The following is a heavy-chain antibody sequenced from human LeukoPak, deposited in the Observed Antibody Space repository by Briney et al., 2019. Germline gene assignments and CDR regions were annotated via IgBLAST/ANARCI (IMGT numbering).Heavy chain of an antibody. J-gene: IGHJ4*02. D-gene: IGHD2-21*02. Sequence: GASVKVSCKASGYTFTTYYMHWVRQAPGQGLEWMGIINPSNGNTTYSQKFQGRVTMTRDTSTSTIYMELSSLRSNDTAVYYCARLGVTDHWGQGTLVTVSS. CDR1: GYTFTTYY. CDR3: ARLGVTDH. V-gene: IGHV1-46*01. CDR2: INPSNGNT.